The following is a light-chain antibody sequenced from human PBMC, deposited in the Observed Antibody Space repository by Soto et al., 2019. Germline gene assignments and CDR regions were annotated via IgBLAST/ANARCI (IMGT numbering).Light chain of an antibody. CDR3: GSYTGSTTLGV. V-gene: IGLV2-14*03. Sequence: QSALTQPASVSGSPGHSITISCTGTSSDVGGYNYVPWYQQHPGKAPKLMIYDVSSRPSGVSDRFSGSKSGNTASLTISGLQPEDEADYYCGSYTGSTTLGVFGGGTKLTVL. J-gene: IGLJ3*02. CDR1: SSDVGGYNY. CDR2: DVS.